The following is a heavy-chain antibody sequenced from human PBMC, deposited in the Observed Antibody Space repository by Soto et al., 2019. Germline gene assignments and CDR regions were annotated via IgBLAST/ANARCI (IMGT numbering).Heavy chain of an antibody. CDR3: ARDESYYYDSSGYYYGFDY. CDR2: ISSSSSTI. J-gene: IGHJ4*02. Sequence: GGSLRLSCAASGFTFSSYSMNWVRQAPGKGLEWVSYISSSSSTIYYADSVKGRFTISRDNAKNSLYLQMNSLRDEDTAVYYCARDESYYYDSSGYYYGFDYWGQGTLVTVSS. V-gene: IGHV3-48*02. D-gene: IGHD3-22*01. CDR1: GFTFSSYS.